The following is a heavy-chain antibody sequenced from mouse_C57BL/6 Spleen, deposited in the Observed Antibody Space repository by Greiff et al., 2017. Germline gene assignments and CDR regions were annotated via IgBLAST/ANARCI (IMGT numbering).Heavy chain of an antibody. Sequence: EVNVVESGGGLVKPGGSLKLSCAASGFTFSDSGMHWVRQAPEKGLEWVAYISSGSSTIYSADTVKGRFTISRDNAKNTLFLQWTSLRSEETAMYYCARDGSFYEGFAYWGQGTLVTVSA. CDR1: GFTFSDSG. CDR2: ISSGSSTI. D-gene: IGHD1-1*01. CDR3: ARDGSFYEGFAY. V-gene: IGHV5-17*01. J-gene: IGHJ3*01.